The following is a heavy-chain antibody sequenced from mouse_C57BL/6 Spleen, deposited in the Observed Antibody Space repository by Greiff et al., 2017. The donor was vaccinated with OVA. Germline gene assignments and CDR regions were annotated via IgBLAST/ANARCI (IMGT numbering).Heavy chain of an antibody. D-gene: IGHD2-3*01. V-gene: IGHV5-16*01. CDR3: ARVWLLRAMDY. CDR2: INYDGSST. Sequence: EVQVVESEGGLVQPGSSMKLSCTASGFTFSDYYMAWVRQVPEKGLEWVANINYDGSSTYYLDSLKSRFIISRDNAKNILYLQMSSLKSEDTATYYCARVWLLRAMDYWGQGTSVTVSS. J-gene: IGHJ4*01. CDR1: GFTFSDYY.